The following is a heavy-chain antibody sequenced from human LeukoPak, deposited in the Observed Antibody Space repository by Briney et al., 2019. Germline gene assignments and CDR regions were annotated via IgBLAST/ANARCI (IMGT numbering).Heavy chain of an antibody. V-gene: IGHV3-66*02. CDR2: IYSGSSP. CDR1: GFTVSSNY. Sequence: GGSLRLSCAASGFTVSSNYMSGLRQAPGKGLDGVSVIYSGSSPYYADSVKGRFTISRDNSKNTLYLQMNSLRAEDTAVYYCGRAEQLLLEYWGPGTLVTVSS. CDR3: GRAEQLLLEY. J-gene: IGHJ4*02. D-gene: IGHD6-6*01.